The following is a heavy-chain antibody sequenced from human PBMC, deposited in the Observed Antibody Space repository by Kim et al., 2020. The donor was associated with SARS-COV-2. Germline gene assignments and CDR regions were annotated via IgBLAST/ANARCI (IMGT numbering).Heavy chain of an antibody. Sequence: GGSLRLSCAASGFTFSSRWMGWVRQAPGKGLEWVANIKADGIEKYYADSVKGRFTISRDNAKNSLYLQMNSLRAEDTAVYYWVRWTYYYMDVWGKGTTVT. D-gene: IGHD5-12*01. V-gene: IGHV3-7*01. CDR3: VRWTYYYMDV. J-gene: IGHJ6*03. CDR2: IKADGIEK. CDR1: GFTFSSRW.